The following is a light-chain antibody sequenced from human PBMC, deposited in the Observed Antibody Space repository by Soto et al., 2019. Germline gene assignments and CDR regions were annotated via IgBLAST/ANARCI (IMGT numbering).Light chain of an antibody. Sequence: QSVLTQPPSASGTPGQRVTISCSGSGSNIGSNTVNWYQQLPGTAPKLLIYNNSQRPSGVPDRFSGSKSGTSASLAISGLQSDIEADYYFAAWDDSLNGYVFGIGTKLTVL. CDR2: NNS. CDR3: AAWDDSLNGYV. V-gene: IGLV1-44*01. CDR1: GSNIGSNT. J-gene: IGLJ1*01.